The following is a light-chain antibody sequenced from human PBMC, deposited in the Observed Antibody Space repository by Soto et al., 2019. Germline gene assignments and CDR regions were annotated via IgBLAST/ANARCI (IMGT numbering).Light chain of an antibody. Sequence: QLVLTQPPSASGTPGQRVTISCSGSSSNIGSNYVYWYQQLPGTAPKLLIYRNNQRPSGVPDRFSGSKSGTSASLAISGLLSEDEADYYCAAWDDSLSGQVVFGGGTKVTVL. CDR1: SSNIGSNY. CDR3: AAWDDSLSGQVV. CDR2: RNN. V-gene: IGLV1-47*01. J-gene: IGLJ2*01.